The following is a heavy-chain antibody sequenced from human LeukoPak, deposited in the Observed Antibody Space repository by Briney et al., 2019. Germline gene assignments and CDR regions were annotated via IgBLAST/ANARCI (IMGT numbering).Heavy chain of an antibody. CDR1: GYMFTDHY. V-gene: IGHV1-2*02. D-gene: IGHD6-19*01. J-gene: IGHJ5*02. Sequence: ASVKVSCTASGYMFTDHYMHWVRQAPGQGLEWMGWINPNDGAAKYAQNFQGRVTMTRDTSISTAYMEVSSLRSDDTAVYYCARGRTVAATEGPPSDPWGQGTLVTVSS. CDR3: ARGRTVAATEGPPSDP. CDR2: INPNDGAA.